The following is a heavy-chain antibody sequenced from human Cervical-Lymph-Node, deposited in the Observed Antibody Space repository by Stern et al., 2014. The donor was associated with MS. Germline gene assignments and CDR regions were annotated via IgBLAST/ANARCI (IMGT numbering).Heavy chain of an antibody. V-gene: IGHV1-69*06. CDR2: ITPVCGTT. D-gene: IGHD1-26*01. J-gene: IGHJ4*02. CDR1: GDTISSYA. Sequence: QMQLEQSGAEVMKPASSLKVSCKASGDTISSYANNWVRLVPGQGHEWMVGITPVCGTTNYAQKFQGRFTITADKSTNTAYMELMTLRSEDTAVYYCARGGGLVGYFDYWGQGTLVSVSS. CDR3: ARGGGLVGYFDY.